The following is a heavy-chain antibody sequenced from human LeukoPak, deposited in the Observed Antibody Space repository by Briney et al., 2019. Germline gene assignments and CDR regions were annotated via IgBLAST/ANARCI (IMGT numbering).Heavy chain of an antibody. D-gene: IGHD2-21*02. CDR3: ARYYCGGDCYGFDY. V-gene: IGHV4-4*07. J-gene: IGHJ4*02. Sequence: SETPSLTCTASGGSISSYYWSWIRQPAGKGLEWIGRIYTSGSTNYNPSLKSRVTISVDTSKNQFSLKVSSVTAADTAVYYCARYYCGGDCYGFDYWGQGTLVTVA. CDR1: GGSISSYY. CDR2: IYTSGST.